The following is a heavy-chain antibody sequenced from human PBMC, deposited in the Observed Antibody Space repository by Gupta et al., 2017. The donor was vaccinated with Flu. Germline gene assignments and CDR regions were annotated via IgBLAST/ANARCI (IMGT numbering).Heavy chain of an antibody. J-gene: IGHJ4*02. CDR2: IRSDGGSS. CDR1: GFAFIGYW. CDR3: ARDEYPMYDF. V-gene: IGHV3-74*01. Sequence: EVHLVESGGGLVQPGGSLRLSCAASGFAFIGYWMHWVRQAPGKGLEWVSRIRSDGGSSSYADSVKGRFTISRDNTKNTVYLQMNSLRAEDTAVYYCARDEYPMYDFWGQGTLVTVSS. D-gene: IGHD2-2*01.